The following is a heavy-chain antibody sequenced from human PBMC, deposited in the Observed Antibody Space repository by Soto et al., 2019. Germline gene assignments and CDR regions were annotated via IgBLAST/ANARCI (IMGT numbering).Heavy chain of an antibody. CDR2: ISAHNGNT. CDR1: GYAFTTYG. V-gene: IGHV1-18*01. J-gene: IGHJ4*02. Sequence: QVHLVQSGAEVKKPGASVKVSCKGSGYAFTTYGITWVRQAPGQGLEWMGWISAHNGNTNYAQKLQGRVTVTRDTPTSTAHMELRSLRFADTAVYHCARGRYGDYWGQGALVTVSS. D-gene: IGHD1-1*01. CDR3: ARGRYGDY.